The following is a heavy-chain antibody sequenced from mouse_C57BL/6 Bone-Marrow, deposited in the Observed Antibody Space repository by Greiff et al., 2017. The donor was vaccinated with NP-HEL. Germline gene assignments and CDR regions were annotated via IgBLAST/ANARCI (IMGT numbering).Heavy chain of an antibody. CDR3: ARWLHAMDY. J-gene: IGHJ4*01. D-gene: IGHD2-2*01. Sequence: VQLQQSGPELVKPGASVKMSCKASGYTFTDYNLHWVQQSPGKSLEWIGYINPNNGGTSYNQKFKGKATLTVNKSSSTAYMELRSLTSEDSAVYYCARWLHAMDYWGQGTSVTVSS. CDR1: GYTFTDYN. V-gene: IGHV1-22*01. CDR2: INPNNGGT.